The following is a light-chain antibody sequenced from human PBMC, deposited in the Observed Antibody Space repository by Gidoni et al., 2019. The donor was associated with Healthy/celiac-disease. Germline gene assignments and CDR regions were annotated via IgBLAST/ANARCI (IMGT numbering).Light chain of an antibody. Sequence: SYVLTQPPSVSVAPGKTARITCGGNNIGRKSVHWYQQKQGQAPVLVLYYDSARPSGIPGRFSGSNSGNTATLTISRVEAGDEADYYCQVWDSSSDHVVFGGGTKLTVL. J-gene: IGLJ2*01. CDR3: QVWDSSSDHVV. V-gene: IGLV3-21*04. CDR1: NIGRKS. CDR2: YDS.